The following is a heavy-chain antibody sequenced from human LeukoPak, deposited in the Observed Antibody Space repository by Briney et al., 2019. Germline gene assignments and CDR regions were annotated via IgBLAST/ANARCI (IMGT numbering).Heavy chain of an antibody. CDR3: ARRGWGLRLKYFDY. Sequence: NPSGTLSLTCAVSGGSISSSNWWSWVRQPPGRGLEWIGEIYHSGSTNYNPSLKSRVTISVDKSKNQFSLKLSSVTAADTAVYYCARRGWGLRLKYFDYWGQGTLVTVSS. D-gene: IGHD5-12*01. CDR1: GGSISSSNW. V-gene: IGHV4-4*02. CDR2: IYHSGST. J-gene: IGHJ4*02.